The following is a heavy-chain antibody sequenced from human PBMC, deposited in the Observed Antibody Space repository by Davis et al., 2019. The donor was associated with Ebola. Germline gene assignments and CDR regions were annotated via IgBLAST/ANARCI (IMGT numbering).Heavy chain of an antibody. CDR1: GYTFTSYY. J-gene: IGHJ4*02. V-gene: IGHV1-46*01. Sequence: ASVKVSCKASGYTFTSYYMHWVRQAPGQGLEWMGIINPGGGSTSYAQKFQGRVTMTRDTSTSTVYMELSSLRSEDTAVYYCARDKGVDIVVVVAATLVLDYWGQGTLVTVSS. D-gene: IGHD2-15*01. CDR3: ARDKGVDIVVVVAATLVLDY. CDR2: INPGGGST.